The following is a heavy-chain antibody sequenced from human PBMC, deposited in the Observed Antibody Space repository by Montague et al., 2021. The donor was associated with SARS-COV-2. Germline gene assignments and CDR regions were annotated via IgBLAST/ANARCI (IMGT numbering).Heavy chain of an antibody. D-gene: IGHD2-15*01. CDR2: IYYSGSS. Sequence: SETLSLTCTVSGGSISSYYWSWIRQPPGKGLEWIGYIYYSGSSNYNPSLKSRVTISTDTSKNQFSLNLNSVTAADGAVYYCASPGGYCSGGSCYYVYWGQGTLVTVSS. V-gene: IGHV4-59*01. J-gene: IGHJ4*02. CDR1: GGSISSYY. CDR3: ASPGGYCSGGSCYYVY.